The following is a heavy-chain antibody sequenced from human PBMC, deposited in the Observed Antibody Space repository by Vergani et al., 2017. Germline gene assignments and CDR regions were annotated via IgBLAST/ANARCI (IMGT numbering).Heavy chain of an antibody. V-gene: IGHV1-69*09. CDR2: IIPILGIA. CDR1: GGTFSSYA. D-gene: IGHD2-2*02. CDR3: ARDRECSSTSCYSSRAFDI. Sequence: QVQLVQSGAEVKKPGSSVKVSCKASGGTFSSYAISWVRQAPGQGLEWMGGIIPILGIANYAQKLQGRVTITADKSTSTAYMELSSLRSEDTAVYYCARDRECSSTSCYSSRAFDIWGQGTMVTVSS. J-gene: IGHJ3*02.